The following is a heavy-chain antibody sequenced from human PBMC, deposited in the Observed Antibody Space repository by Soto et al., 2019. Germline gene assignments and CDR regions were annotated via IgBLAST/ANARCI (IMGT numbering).Heavy chain of an antibody. CDR2: IIGSGGST. Sequence: GGSLRLSCAASGFTFSSYALSWVRQAPGKGLEWVSAIIGSGGSTYYADSVKGRFTISRDNSKNTLYLQMNSLRAEDTAVYYCAGMRSSSYYFDYWGQGTMVTVSS. CDR3: AGMRSSSYYFDY. CDR1: GFTFSSYA. V-gene: IGHV3-23*01. D-gene: IGHD6-6*01. J-gene: IGHJ4*02.